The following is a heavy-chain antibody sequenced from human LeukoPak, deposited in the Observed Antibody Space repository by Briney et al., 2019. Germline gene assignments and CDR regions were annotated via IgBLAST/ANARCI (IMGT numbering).Heavy chain of an antibody. CDR1: GYSFTNFG. D-gene: IGHD6-25*01. J-gene: IGHJ3*02. CDR3: AKVDPPIIAGARGDASYI. CDR2: ISPYDDDP. Sequence: ASVKVSCKASGYSFTNFGITWVRQAPGQGLEWMGWISPYDDDPTYAQMFQGRLTMTADTSTSTAYMELRGLRSDDTAMYYCAKVDPPIIAGARGDASYIWGQGTMVTVSS. V-gene: IGHV1-18*01.